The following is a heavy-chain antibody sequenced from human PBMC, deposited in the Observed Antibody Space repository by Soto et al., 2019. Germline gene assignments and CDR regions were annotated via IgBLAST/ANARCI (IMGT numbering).Heavy chain of an antibody. J-gene: IGHJ4*02. D-gene: IGHD6-19*01. CDR2: IIPIFGTA. Sequence: SVKVSCKASGGTFSSYAISWVRQAPGQGLEWMGGIIPIFGTANYAQRFQGRVTITADESTSTAYMELSSLRSEDTAVYYCASARYSSGWRHFDYWGQGTLVTVS. CDR1: GGTFSSYA. CDR3: ASARYSSGWRHFDY. V-gene: IGHV1-69*13.